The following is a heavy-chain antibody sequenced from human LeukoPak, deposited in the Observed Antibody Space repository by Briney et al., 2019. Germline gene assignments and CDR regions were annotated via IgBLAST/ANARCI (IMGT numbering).Heavy chain of an antibody. V-gene: IGHV3-23*01. CDR2: ISGSGGST. J-gene: IGHJ3*02. D-gene: IGHD3-22*01. CDR1: GFTFSSYA. CDR3: AKASPGYYYDRAGAFDI. Sequence: PGGSLRLSCAASGFTFSSYAMSWVRQAPGKGLEWVSAISGSGGSTYYADSVKGRFTISRDNSKNTLYLQMNSLRAEDTAVYYCAKASPGYYYDRAGAFDIWGQGTMVTVSS.